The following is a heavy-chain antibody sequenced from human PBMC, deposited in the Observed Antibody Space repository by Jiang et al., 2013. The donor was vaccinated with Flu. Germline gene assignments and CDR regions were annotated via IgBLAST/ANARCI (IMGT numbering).Heavy chain of an antibody. CDR2: IDPSDSYT. J-gene: IGHJ4*02. CDR3: ARREAVTGSPFDS. V-gene: IGHV5-10-1*01. D-gene: IGHD2-21*02. Sequence: KKPGESLRISCRGSGYSFTSYWISWVRQMPGKGLEWMGRIDPSDSYTNYSPSFQGHVTISADKSISTAYLQWSSLKASDTAMYYCARREAVTGSPFDSWGQGTLVTVSS. CDR1: GYSFTSYW.